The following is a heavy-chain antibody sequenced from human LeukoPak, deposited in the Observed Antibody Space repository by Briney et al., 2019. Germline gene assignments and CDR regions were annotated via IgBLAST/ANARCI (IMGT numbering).Heavy chain of an antibody. CDR1: GGSFSGYY. V-gene: IGHV4-34*01. D-gene: IGHD3-22*01. Sequence: PSETLSLTCAVYGGSFSGYYWSWIRQPPGKGLEWIGEINHSGSTNYNPSLKSRVTISVDTSKNQSSLKLSSVTAADTAVYYCARGHPHYDSSGYLFDYWGQGTLVTVSS. CDR3: ARGHPHYDSSGYLFDY. J-gene: IGHJ4*02. CDR2: INHSGST.